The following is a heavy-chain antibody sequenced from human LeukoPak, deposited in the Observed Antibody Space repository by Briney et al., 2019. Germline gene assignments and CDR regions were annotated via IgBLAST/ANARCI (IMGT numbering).Heavy chain of an antibody. CDR3: ARDPYSNFFGAFDI. V-gene: IGHV3-7*04. D-gene: IGHD6-13*01. J-gene: IGHJ3*02. Sequence: GGSLRLSCVASKFTFSSYWMSWVRQAPGKGLEWMANIKRDGSEEYYVDSVKGRFTISRDNAKNSLYLQMNSLSSEDTAVYYCARDPYSNFFGAFDIWGQGTMVTVSS. CDR1: KFTFSSYW. CDR2: IKRDGSEE.